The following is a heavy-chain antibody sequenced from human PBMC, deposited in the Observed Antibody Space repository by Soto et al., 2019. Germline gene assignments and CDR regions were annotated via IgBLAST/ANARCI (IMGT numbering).Heavy chain of an antibody. Sequence: LRLSCAASGFTFSSYAMSWVRQAPGKGLEWVSAISGSGGSTYYADSVKGRFTISRDNSKNTLYLQMNSLRAEDTAVYYCAKDPEGPIAYSSNWFDPWGQGTLVTVSS. D-gene: IGHD6-13*01. CDR1: GFTFSSYA. CDR3: AKDPEGPIAYSSNWFDP. J-gene: IGHJ5*02. CDR2: ISGSGGST. V-gene: IGHV3-23*01.